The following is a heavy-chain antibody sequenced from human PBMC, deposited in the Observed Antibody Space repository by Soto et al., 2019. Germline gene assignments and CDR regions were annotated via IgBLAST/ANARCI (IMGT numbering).Heavy chain of an antibody. D-gene: IGHD2-15*01. CDR3: AKSKGDIVVLVASTCMDV. CDR1: GFTFSSYA. CDR2: ISDSGGST. Sequence: EVQLLESGGGLVQPGGSLRLSCAASGFTFSSYAMSWVRQAPGKGLEWVSAISDSGGSTYYADSVKGRFTISRDNSKITLYLQMISLRAEDTAVYYCAKSKGDIVVLVASTCMDVWGQGTTVTVSS. J-gene: IGHJ6*02. V-gene: IGHV3-23*01.